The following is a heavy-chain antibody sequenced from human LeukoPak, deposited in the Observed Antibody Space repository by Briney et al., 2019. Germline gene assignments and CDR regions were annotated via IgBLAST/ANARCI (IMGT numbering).Heavy chain of an antibody. J-gene: IGHJ5*01. V-gene: IGHV4-39*01. Sequence: PSETLSLTCTVSGDSFNSNHFYWGWVRQPPGEGLEWLGRVYNSGRTSYKPSLESRVSISVYTSRKQFPLMLISVTASDTAIFYWARRNLYHWCFDSWGQGTLVTVSS. CDR1: GDSFNSNHFY. D-gene: IGHD3-16*01. CDR2: VYNSGRT. CDR3: ARRNLYHWCFDS.